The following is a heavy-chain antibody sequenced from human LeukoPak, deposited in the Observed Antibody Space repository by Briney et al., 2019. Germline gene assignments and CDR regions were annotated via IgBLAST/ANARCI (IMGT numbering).Heavy chain of an antibody. J-gene: IGHJ4*02. D-gene: IGHD3-16*01. V-gene: IGHV4-31*03. Sequence: SQTLSLTCTVSGASISSGGYYWSWVRQDPGKGLEWIGYIYYSGSTYYNPSLKSRITISVDTSKNQFSLELSSVTAADTAVYFCATADGGVRGYYFDYWGQGIMVTVSS. CDR3: ATADGGVRGYYFDY. CDR2: IYYSGST. CDR1: GASISSGGYY.